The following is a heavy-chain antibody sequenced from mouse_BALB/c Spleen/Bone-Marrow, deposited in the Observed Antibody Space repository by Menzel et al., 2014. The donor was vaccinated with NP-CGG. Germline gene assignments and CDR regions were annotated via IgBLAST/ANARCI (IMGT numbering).Heavy chain of an antibody. CDR2: IFPGNIST. D-gene: IGHD3-3*01. J-gene: IGHJ1*01. CDR3: SRGGYLGGYFDV. V-gene: IGHV1S56*01. CDR1: GHTFTTSG. Sequence: VQLQQSGAELVKPGASVKLSCKASGHTFTTSGINWVRQRPEQGLAWIGGIFPGNISTEYNEKFKVKATLTTDKSSSTAYMQLSRLTSEDSAVYFCSRGGYLGGYFDVWGAGTTVTVSS.